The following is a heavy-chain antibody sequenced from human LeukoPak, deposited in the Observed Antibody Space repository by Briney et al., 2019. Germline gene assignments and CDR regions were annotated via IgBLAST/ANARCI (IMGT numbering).Heavy chain of an antibody. CDR3: ARGAYYGSGSYSDHDY. Sequence: PGGSLRLSCAASGFTFSSYAMHWVRQAPGKGLEYVSAISSNGGSTYYANSVKGRFTISRDNSKNTLYLQMGSLRAEDMAVSYCARGAYYGSGSYSDHDYWGQGTLVTVSS. CDR1: GFTFSSYA. D-gene: IGHD3-10*01. V-gene: IGHV3-64*01. J-gene: IGHJ4*02. CDR2: ISSNGGST.